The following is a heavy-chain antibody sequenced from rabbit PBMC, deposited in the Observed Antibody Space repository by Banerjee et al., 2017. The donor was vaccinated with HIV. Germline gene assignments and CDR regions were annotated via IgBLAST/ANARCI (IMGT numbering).Heavy chain of an antibody. CDR1: GFDFNNYYM. Sequence: QEQLKESGGGLVQPGGSLKLSCKASGFDFNNYYMNWVRQAPGKGLEWIGYIDPIFGTTYYASWVNGRFTISKTSWTTVTLQMTSLTAADTATYFCARDLTGVIGWNFDLWGPGTLVTVS. CDR3: ARDLTGVIGWNFDL. CDR2: IDPIFGTT. V-gene: IGHV1S45*01. J-gene: IGHJ4*01. D-gene: IGHD1-1*01.